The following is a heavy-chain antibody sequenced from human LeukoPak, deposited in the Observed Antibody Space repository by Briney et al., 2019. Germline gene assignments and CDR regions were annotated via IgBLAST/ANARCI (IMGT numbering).Heavy chain of an antibody. CDR2: IYRSGST. CDR3: ARVVVGDSSGSFDY. Sequence: SQTLSLTCAVSGGSISSGGYSWSWIRQPPGKGLEWIGYIYRSGSTYYNPSLKSRVTISVDRSKNQFSLKLSSVTAADTAVYYCARVVVGDSSGSFDYWGQGTLVTVSS. V-gene: IGHV4-30-2*01. D-gene: IGHD3-22*01. J-gene: IGHJ4*02. CDR1: GGSISSGGYS.